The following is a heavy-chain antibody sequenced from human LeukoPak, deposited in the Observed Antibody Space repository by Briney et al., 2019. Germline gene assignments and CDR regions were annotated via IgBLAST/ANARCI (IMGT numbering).Heavy chain of an antibody. J-gene: IGHJ5*02. CDR3: AKRGTYFDP. D-gene: IGHD1-26*01. CDR2: FDGNGPNT. Sequence: GGSLRLSCAASGFTFSSFAMTWVRQAPGKGLEWVSGFDGNGPNTYYADSVKGRWTISRDNSRNTLYLEMNSLSPEDTAVYYCAKRGTYFDPWGQGTLVTVSS. CDR1: GFTFSSFA. V-gene: IGHV3-23*01.